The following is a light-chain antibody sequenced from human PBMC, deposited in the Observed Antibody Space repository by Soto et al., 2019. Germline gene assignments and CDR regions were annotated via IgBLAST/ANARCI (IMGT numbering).Light chain of an antibody. Sequence: QSVLTQPPSVSGAPGQRVTISCTGSSSNIGAGYDVHWYQQLPGTAPKLLIYGNSNRPSGVPDRFSGSKSGTSASLAITGLQAEDEADYYCQSYDSISVVFGGGTQLTVL. CDR3: QSYDSISVV. CDR1: SSNIGAGYD. J-gene: IGLJ2*01. V-gene: IGLV1-40*01. CDR2: GNS.